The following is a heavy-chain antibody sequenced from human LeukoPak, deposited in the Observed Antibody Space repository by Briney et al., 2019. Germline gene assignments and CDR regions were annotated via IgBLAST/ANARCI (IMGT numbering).Heavy chain of an antibody. J-gene: IGHJ3*02. D-gene: IGHD3-3*01. CDR2: INHSGST. CDR1: GGSFSGYY. CDR3: ARASKWLLSKAFDI. V-gene: IGHV4-34*01. Sequence: SETLSLTCAVYGGSFSGYYWSWIRQPPGKGLEWIGEINHSGSTNYNPSLKSRVTISVDTSKNQFSLKLSSVTAADTAVYYCARASKWLLSKAFDIRGQGTMVTVSS.